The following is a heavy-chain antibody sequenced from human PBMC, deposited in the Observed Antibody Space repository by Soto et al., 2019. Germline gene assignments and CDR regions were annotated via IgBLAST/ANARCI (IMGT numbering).Heavy chain of an antibody. CDR2: IYYSGST. CDR1: GGSISSGGYY. Sequence: PSETLSLTCTVSGGSISSGGYYWSWIRQHPGKGLEWIGYIYYSGSTYYNPSLKSRVTISVDTSKNQFSLKLSSVTAADTAVYYCARGTIVVSPEGFDYWGQGTLVTVSS. D-gene: IGHD2-21*01. J-gene: IGHJ4*02. CDR3: ARGTIVVSPEGFDY. V-gene: IGHV4-31*03.